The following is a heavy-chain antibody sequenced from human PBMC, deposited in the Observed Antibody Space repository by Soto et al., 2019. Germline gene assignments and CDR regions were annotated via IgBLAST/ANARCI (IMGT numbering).Heavy chain of an antibody. Sequence: QVQLVQSGAEVKKPGSSVKVSCKASGGTFSSYAISWVRQAPGRGLEWMGGIIPIFGTANYAQKFQGRVTITADESTSTAYMELSSLRSEDTAVYYCARDHCSGGSCYSKGTWFDPWGQGTLVTVSS. V-gene: IGHV1-69*12. CDR3: ARDHCSGGSCYSKGTWFDP. J-gene: IGHJ5*02. CDR1: GGTFSSYA. D-gene: IGHD2-15*01. CDR2: IIPIFGTA.